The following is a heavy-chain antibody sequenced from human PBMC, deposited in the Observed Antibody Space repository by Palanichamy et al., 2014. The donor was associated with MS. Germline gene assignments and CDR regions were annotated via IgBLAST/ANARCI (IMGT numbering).Heavy chain of an antibody. Sequence: QLQLQESGPGLVKPSETLSLTCTVSGGSISSSNYYWGWIRQPPGKGLEWIGTIYYSGSTYYNPSLESRVTISVDMSTNQFSLKLSSVTAADTAVYYCARVAELWRDRWFDPWGQGTLVTVSS. D-gene: IGHD6-19*01. V-gene: IGHV4-39*07. CDR1: GGSISSSNYY. J-gene: IGHJ5*02. CDR3: ARVAELWRDRWFDP. CDR2: IYYSGST.